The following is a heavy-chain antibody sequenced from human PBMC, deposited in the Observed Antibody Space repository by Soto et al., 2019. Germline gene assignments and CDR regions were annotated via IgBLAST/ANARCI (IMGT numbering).Heavy chain of an antibody. CDR2: ISSSSSYI. D-gene: IGHD3-10*01. V-gene: IGHV3-21*01. Sequence: PGGSLRLSCAASGFTFSSYSMNWVRQAPGKGLEWVSSISSSSSYIYYADSVKGRFTISRDNAKNSLYLQMNSLRAEDTAVYYCAGVYGSGSYGFDYWGQGTLVTVSS. CDR1: GFTFSSYS. J-gene: IGHJ4*02. CDR3: AGVYGSGSYGFDY.